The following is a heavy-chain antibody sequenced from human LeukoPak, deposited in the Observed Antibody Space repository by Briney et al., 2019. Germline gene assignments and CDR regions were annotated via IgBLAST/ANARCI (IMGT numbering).Heavy chain of an antibody. J-gene: IGHJ6*03. V-gene: IGHV1-2*02. CDR2: INPNSGDT. D-gene: IGHD7-27*01. CDR3: ARAGTESKWGLPRADYYYMDV. CDR1: GYTFTDYY. Sequence: ASVKVSCKASGYTFTDYYIHWVRRAPGQGLEWMGWINPNSGDTNYAQKFQGRVTMTRDTSISTAYMELSNVRSDDTALYYCARAGTESKWGLPRADYYYMDVWGKGTTVTVSS.